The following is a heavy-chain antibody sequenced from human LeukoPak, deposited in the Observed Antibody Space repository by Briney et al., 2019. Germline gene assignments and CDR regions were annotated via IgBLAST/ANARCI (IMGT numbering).Heavy chain of an antibody. Sequence: GRSLRLSCAASGFTFSSHGMHWVRQAPDKGLEWVAVISYDGSDKHFADSVKGRFTISRDNSKNTLYLQMNSLRAEDTAVYYCAKSGGPYYFDYWGQGTPVTVSS. CDR3: AKSGGPYYFDY. CDR2: ISYDGSDK. V-gene: IGHV3-30*18. CDR1: GFTFSSHG. J-gene: IGHJ4*02. D-gene: IGHD3-10*01.